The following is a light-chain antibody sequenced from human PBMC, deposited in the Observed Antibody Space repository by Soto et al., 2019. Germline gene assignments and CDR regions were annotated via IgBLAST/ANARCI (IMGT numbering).Light chain of an antibody. CDR3: QQTYITPPWT. CDR2: AAS. CDR1: QTISSF. V-gene: IGKV1-39*01. J-gene: IGKJ1*01. Sequence: DIQMTQSPSSLSASVGDRVTIPCRQGQTISSFLNWYQQKSGKPPQLLIYAASSLQSGVPSRFSGSGSGTDFTLTISSLQPEDFATYYCQQTYITPPWTFGQGSKVEIK.